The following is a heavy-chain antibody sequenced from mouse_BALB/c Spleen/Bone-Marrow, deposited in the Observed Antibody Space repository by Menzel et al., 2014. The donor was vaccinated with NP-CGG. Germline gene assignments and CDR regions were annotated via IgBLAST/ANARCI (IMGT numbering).Heavy chain of an antibody. V-gene: IGHV1-61*01. CDR3: AREEITTVVAPAY. Sequence: VQLQQSGAELVRPGASVKLSCKASGYTFTSYWMNRVKQRPGQGREWIGMIDPSDSGTHYNQMFKDKATLTVDKSSSTAYMQLSSLTSEDSAVYYCAREEITTVVAPAYWGQGTLVTVSA. J-gene: IGHJ3*01. CDR2: IDPSDSGT. D-gene: IGHD1-1*01. CDR1: GYTFTSYW.